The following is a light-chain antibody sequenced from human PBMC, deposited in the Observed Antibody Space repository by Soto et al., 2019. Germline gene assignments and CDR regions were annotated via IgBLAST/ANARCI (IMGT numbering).Light chain of an antibody. CDR2: SNN. CDR1: SSNIGSNT. CDR3: AAWDDRLNGAV. V-gene: IGLV1-44*01. Sequence: QSVLTQPPSASVTPGQRVTISCSGSSSNIGSNTVNWYQQLPGTAPKLLIYSNNQRPSGVPDRFSGSKSGTSASLAISGLQSEDEADYYCAAWDDRLNGAVFGGGTQLPVL. J-gene: IGLJ7*01.